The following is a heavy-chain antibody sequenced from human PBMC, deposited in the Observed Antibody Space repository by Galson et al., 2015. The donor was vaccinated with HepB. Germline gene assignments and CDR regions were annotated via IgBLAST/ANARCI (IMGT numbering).Heavy chain of an antibody. V-gene: IGHV1-3*01. CDR1: GYTFTSYA. D-gene: IGHD5-24*01. CDR2: INAGNGNT. CDR3: ALYGDGYNTRAGEDY. J-gene: IGHJ4*02. Sequence: SVKVSCKAPGYTFTSYAMHWVRQAPGQRLEWMGWINAGNGNTKYSQKFQGRVTITRDTSASTAYMELSSLRSEDTAVYYCALYGDGYNTRAGEDYWGQGTLVTVSS.